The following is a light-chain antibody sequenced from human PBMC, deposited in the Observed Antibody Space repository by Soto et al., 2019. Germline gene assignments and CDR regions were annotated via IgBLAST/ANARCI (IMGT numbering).Light chain of an antibody. J-gene: IGLJ2*01. V-gene: IGLV2-14*01. CDR2: DVS. CDR1: SSDVGGYNY. CDR3: SSYTSSSTLGV. Sequence: QSALTQPASVSGPPGQSITISCTGTSSDVGGYNYVSWYQQHPGKAPKLMIYDVSNRPSGVSNRFSGSKSGNTASLTIFGLQAEDEADYYCSSYTSSSTLGVFGGGTKLTVL.